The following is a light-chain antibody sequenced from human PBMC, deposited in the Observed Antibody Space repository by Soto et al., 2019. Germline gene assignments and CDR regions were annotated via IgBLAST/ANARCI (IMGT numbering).Light chain of an antibody. CDR2: AAS. Sequence: DIQLTQSPSSLPASVRDRVTITCRASQGISSYLARYQQKPGKAPKLLIYAASTLQSGVPSRFIGSASATDFTLTISRLQHEDFAPSSCQQLSTSLLPFGTGTKV. J-gene: IGKJ4*01. CDR1: QGISSY. V-gene: IGKV1-9*01. CDR3: QQLSTSLLP.